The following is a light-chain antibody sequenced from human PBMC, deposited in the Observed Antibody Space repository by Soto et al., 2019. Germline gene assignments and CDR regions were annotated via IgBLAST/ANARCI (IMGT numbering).Light chain of an antibody. CDR2: SAS. Sequence: EIVLTQSPATLSLSPGERATLSCRASQSVSNYLAWYQQKPGQAPRLLIYSASTRATGIPARFSGSGSGTEFTLTISSLQSEDFAVYYCQQYNNWWTFGQGTKVDIK. V-gene: IGKV3-15*01. CDR3: QQYNNWWT. J-gene: IGKJ1*01. CDR1: QSVSNY.